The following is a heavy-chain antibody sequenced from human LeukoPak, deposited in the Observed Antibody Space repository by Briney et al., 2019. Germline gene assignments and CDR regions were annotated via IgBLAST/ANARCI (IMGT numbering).Heavy chain of an antibody. J-gene: IGHJ2*01. D-gene: IGHD5-18*01. CDR3: ARLDTAIVERYFDL. V-gene: IGHV4-59*01. CDR2: LYYTGST. CDR1: GDPISSYY. Sequence: PSETLSLTCTVSGDPISSYYWSWIRQSPGKGLEWIGYLYYTGSTNYNPSLKSRVTISVDTSKNQFSLKLSSVTAADTAVYYCARLDTAIVERYFDLWGRGTLVTVSS.